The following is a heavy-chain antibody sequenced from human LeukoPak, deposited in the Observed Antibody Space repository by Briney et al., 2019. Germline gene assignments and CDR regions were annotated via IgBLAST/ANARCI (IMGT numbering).Heavy chain of an antibody. CDR2: IYYSGST. CDR1: GGSISSGGYY. CDR3: ARLHYYDSSGYYPDLDY. Sequence: SQTLSLTCTVSGGSISSGGYYWSWIRQHPGKGLEWIGYIYYSGSTYYNPSLKSRVTISVDTSKNQFSLKLSSVTAADTAVYYCARLHYYDSSGYYPDLDYWGQGTLVTVS. V-gene: IGHV4-31*03. J-gene: IGHJ4*02. D-gene: IGHD3-22*01.